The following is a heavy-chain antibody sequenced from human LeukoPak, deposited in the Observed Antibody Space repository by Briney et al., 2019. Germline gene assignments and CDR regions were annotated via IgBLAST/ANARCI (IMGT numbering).Heavy chain of an antibody. J-gene: IGHJ6*03. CDR1: GFTFSSYG. CDR3: ARGGRLRYFDWLSPWYMDV. CDR2: IRYDGSNK. D-gene: IGHD3-9*01. Sequence: GGSLRLSCAASGFTFSSYGMHWVRQAPGKGLEWVAFIRYDGSNKYYADSVKGRFTISRDNAKNSLYLQMNSLRAEDTAVYYCARGGRLRYFDWLSPWYMDVWGKGTTVTISS. V-gene: IGHV3-30*02.